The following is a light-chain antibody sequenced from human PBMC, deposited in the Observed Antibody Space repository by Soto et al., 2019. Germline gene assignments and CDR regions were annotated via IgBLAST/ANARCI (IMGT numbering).Light chain of an antibody. CDR3: AVWDDNLNGPL. V-gene: IGLV1-44*01. Sequence: QSALTQPPSLSATPGQRVTISCSGSNSNIGRYSVNWYQHFPGTAPKILIYSDDERPSGVPDRFSGSKSGTSASLAISGLQSEDEAEYYCAVWDDNLNGPLFGGGTKVTVL. J-gene: IGLJ3*02. CDR1: NSNIGRYS. CDR2: SDD.